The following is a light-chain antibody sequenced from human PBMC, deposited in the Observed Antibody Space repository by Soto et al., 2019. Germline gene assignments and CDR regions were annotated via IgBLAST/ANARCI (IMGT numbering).Light chain of an antibody. CDR2: EVS. Sequence: QSALTQPASVSGSPGQSITISCTGTSSDVGSYNLVSWYQQHPGKAPKLMIYEVSKRPSGVSNRFSGSKSGNTASLTISGHQAEDEADYYCCSYAGSSTFEFGGGTKLTVL. V-gene: IGLV2-23*02. CDR1: SSDVGSYNL. CDR3: CSYAGSSTFE. J-gene: IGLJ2*01.